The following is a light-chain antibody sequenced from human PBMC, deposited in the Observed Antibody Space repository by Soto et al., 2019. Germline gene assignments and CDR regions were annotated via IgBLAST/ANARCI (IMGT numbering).Light chain of an antibody. CDR2: DVS. Sequence: QSALTQPRSVSGSPGQSVTISCTGTSSDVGGYNYVSWYQQHPGKAPKLMIYDVSKRPSGVPDRFSGSKSGNTASLTISGIQAEDEADYYCCSSAGRYSNVFGTGTELTVL. V-gene: IGLV2-11*01. CDR3: CSSAGRYSNV. CDR1: SSDVGGYNY. J-gene: IGLJ1*01.